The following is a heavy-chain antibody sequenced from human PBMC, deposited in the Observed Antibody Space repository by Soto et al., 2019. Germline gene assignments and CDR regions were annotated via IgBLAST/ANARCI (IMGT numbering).Heavy chain of an antibody. CDR3: ARMWVQGGITIFGVVTFVDAFDI. CDR1: GFSLSNARMG. CDR2: IFSNDEK. V-gene: IGHV2-26*01. Sequence: QVTLKESGPVLVKPTETLTLTCTVSGFSLSNARMGVSWIRQPPGKALEWLAHIFSNDEKSYSTSLKSRLTISKDTSKSQVVLTMTNMDPVYTATYYCARMWVQGGITIFGVVTFVDAFDIWGQGTMVTVSS. J-gene: IGHJ3*02. D-gene: IGHD3-3*01.